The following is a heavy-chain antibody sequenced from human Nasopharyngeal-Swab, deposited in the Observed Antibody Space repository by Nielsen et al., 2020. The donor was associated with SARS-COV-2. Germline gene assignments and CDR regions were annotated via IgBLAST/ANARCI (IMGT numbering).Heavy chain of an antibody. CDR2: IIPIFGTA. D-gene: IGHD6-19*01. CDR1: GGTFTSYA. J-gene: IGHJ5*02. CDR3: ASTGYSSGWYLGRFDP. Sequence: SVKVSCKASGGTFTSYAISWVRQAPGQGLEWMGGIIPIFGTANYAQKFQGRVTITADESTSTAYMELSSLRSEDTAVYYCASTGYSSGWYLGRFDPWGQGTLVTVSS. V-gene: IGHV1-69*13.